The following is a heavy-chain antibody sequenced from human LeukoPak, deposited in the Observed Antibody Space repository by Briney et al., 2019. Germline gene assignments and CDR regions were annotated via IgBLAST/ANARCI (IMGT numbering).Heavy chain of an antibody. CDR1: AFTFSSYT. Sequence: GGSLRLSCAASAFTFSSYTMNWVRQAPGKGLEWVAATVGIGPDTYHADSVKGRFTISRDNSKNILYLQMNSLRVEDTAVYYCTKASAARCIGVFCYPFDHWGQGTLVTVSS. D-gene: IGHD2-15*01. CDR2: TVGIGPDT. CDR3: TKASAARCIGVFCYPFDH. V-gene: IGHV3-23*01. J-gene: IGHJ4*02.